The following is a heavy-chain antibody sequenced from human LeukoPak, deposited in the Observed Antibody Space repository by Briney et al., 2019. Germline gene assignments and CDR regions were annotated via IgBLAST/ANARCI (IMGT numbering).Heavy chain of an antibody. D-gene: IGHD6-19*01. CDR1: GFTFGDTW. CDR2: IKQDGSEK. CDR3: ARDPNSGRYPDY. V-gene: IGHV3-7*03. Sequence: GGSLRLSCAASGFTFGDTWMNWVRQVPGQGLEWVANIKQDGSEKFYVASVKGRFTISRDNTKNSLYLQMNSLRAEDTAIYYCARDPNSGRYPDYWGQGTLVTVSS. J-gene: IGHJ4*02.